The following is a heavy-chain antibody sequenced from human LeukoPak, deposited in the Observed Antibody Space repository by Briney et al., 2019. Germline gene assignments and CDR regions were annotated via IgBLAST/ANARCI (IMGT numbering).Heavy chain of an antibody. CDR3: ARDFSPRLGFDP. CDR1: GFTFSSYA. D-gene: IGHD3-9*01. J-gene: IGHJ5*02. CDR2: ISSNGGST. Sequence: GGSLRLSCAASGFTFSSYAMHWVRQAPGKGLEYVSAISSNGGSTYYANSVKGRFTISRDNSKNTLYLQMGSLRAEDMAVYYCARDFSPRLGFDPWGLGTLVTVSS. V-gene: IGHV3-64*01.